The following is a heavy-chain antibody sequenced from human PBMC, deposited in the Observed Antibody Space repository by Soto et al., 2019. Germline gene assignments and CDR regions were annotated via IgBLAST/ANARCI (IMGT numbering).Heavy chain of an antibody. J-gene: IGHJ4*02. Sequence: PSETLSLTCSVAGASITTTDYYWVWLRQAPGKGLEWIVSLLHTGTTCYNPSLESRLTVSVATSKNQFSLQLSSLTSPDTAVYYCARSPSIINSYYFDSWGRGTLVTVSS. V-gene: IGHV4-39*01. CDR3: ARSPSIINSYYFDS. CDR2: LLHTGTT. D-gene: IGHD3-9*01. CDR1: GASITTTDYY.